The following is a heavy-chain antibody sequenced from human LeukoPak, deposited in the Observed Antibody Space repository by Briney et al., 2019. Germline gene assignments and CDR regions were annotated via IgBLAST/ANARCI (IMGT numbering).Heavy chain of an antibody. V-gene: IGHV3-66*02. CDR1: GFTVSSNY. D-gene: IGHD3-3*01. CDR2: IYSGGST. Sequence: GGSLRLSCAASGFTVSSNYMTWVRQAPGKGLEWVSVIYSGGSTYYADSVKGRFTISRDNSENTLYLHMNSLRAEDTAVYYCARATFWSGYQRDSWYMDVWGKGTMVTVSS. CDR3: ARATFWSGYQRDSWYMDV. J-gene: IGHJ6*03.